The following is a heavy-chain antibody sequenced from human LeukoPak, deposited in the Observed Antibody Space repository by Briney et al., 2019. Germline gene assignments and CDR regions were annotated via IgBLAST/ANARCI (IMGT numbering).Heavy chain of an antibody. CDR2: INPNSGGT. D-gene: IGHD1-20*01. CDR3: AREGISGTAPNYYYYGMDV. J-gene: IGHJ6*02. V-gene: IGHV1-2*02. CDR1: GYPFTGYY. Sequence: ASVKVSCKASGYPFTGYYMHWVRQAPGQGLEWMGWINPNSGGTNYAQKFQGRVTMTRDTSISTAYMELSRLRSDDTAVYYSAREGISGTAPNYYYYGMDVWGQGTTVTVSS.